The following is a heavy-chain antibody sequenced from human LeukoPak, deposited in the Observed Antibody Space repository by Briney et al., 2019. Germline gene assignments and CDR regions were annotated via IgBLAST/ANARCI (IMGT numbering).Heavy chain of an antibody. CDR2: ISASGGST. Sequence: GGSLRLSCAASGFTVSNNYMSWVRQTPGKGLEWVSGISASGGSTNYADSVRGRFTISRDNSKNTLYLQVNSLRAEDTAVYYCARDPSGSGWSLSHWGQGTLVTVSS. V-gene: IGHV3-53*05. CDR3: ARDPSGSGWSLSH. J-gene: IGHJ4*02. D-gene: IGHD6-19*01. CDR1: GFTVSNNY.